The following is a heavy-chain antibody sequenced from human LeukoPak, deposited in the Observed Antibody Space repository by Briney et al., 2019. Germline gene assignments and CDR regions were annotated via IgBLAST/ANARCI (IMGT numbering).Heavy chain of an antibody. V-gene: IGHV3-7*01. J-gene: IGHJ4*02. CDR2: IIPDGGTK. D-gene: IGHD2-15*01. CDR3: ATTSPYCNSGTCAL. CDR1: GFTVSSKY. Sequence: GGSRRLSCAASGFTVSSKYISWVRQAPGKWLEWVAKIIPDGGTKNSSASVKGRIPISRENAPTSRYRQMDSLRAQDTAVYYCATTSPYCNSGTCALGGQGTLVTVSS.